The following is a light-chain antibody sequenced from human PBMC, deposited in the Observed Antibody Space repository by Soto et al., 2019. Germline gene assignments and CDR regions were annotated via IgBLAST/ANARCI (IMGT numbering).Light chain of an antibody. CDR1: NSNIGSNA. J-gene: IGLJ3*02. Sequence: QSVLTQPPSVSGTPGQRVIISCSGSNSNIGSNAVHWYQQLPGAAPKLLIDDDNQRPSGVPDRFSGSKSGTSASLAISGLRSEDEADYYCAAWDDSLNGWVFGGGTKLTVL. V-gene: IGLV1-44*01. CDR3: AAWDDSLNGWV. CDR2: DDN.